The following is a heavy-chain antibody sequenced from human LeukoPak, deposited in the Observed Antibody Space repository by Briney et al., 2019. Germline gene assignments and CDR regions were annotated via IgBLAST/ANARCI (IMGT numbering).Heavy chain of an antibody. V-gene: IGHV3-74*01. Sequence: GGSLRLSCAASGFTFSSYWMHWVRQSPGKGLVWVSRFNGGGSSTAYADSVKGRFTISRDNANNTLYLQMNSLRAEDTAVYYCARGTGVGSYVPAFDVWGQGTVVTVSS. CDR1: GFTFSSYW. D-gene: IGHD1-26*01. CDR2: FNGGGSST. CDR3: ARGTGVGSYVPAFDV. J-gene: IGHJ3*01.